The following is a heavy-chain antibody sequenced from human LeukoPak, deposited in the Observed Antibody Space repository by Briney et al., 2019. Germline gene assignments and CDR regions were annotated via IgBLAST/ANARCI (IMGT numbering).Heavy chain of an antibody. D-gene: IGHD4-17*01. CDR2: IYWDDDK. Sequence: SGPTLVKPTQTLTLTCTFSGFSLSPSGVGVGWIRKPPGKALEWPALIYWDDDKRYSPSLKSMLTVTKDTSKNQVVLSMTNMDPVDTATYYCAHRRYGDYGWDWFDPWGQGTLVTVSS. J-gene: IGHJ5*02. V-gene: IGHV2-5*02. CDR1: GFSLSPSGVG. CDR3: AHRRYGDYGWDWFDP.